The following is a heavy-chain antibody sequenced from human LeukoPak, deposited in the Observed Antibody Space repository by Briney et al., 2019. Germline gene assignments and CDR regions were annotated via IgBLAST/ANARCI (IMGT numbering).Heavy chain of an antibody. CDR3: AREVGITYYDILTGYLYYFDY. Sequence: SETLSLTCTVSGGSISSSSYYWGWIRQPPGKGLEWIGSIYYSGSTYYNPSLKSRVTMSVDTSKNQFSLKLSSVTAADTAVYYCAREVGITYYDILTGYLYYFDYWGQGTLVTVSS. CDR1: GGSISSSSYY. J-gene: IGHJ4*02. CDR2: IYYSGST. D-gene: IGHD3-9*01. V-gene: IGHV4-39*07.